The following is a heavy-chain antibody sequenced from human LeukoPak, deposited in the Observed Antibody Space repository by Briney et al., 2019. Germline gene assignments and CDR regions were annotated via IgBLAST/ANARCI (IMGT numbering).Heavy chain of an antibody. CDR3: ASGTVTHDFDY. CDR1: GGPISSGSYY. Sequence: SQTLSLTCTVSGGPISSGSYYWSWIRQPAGKGLEWIGRIYTSGSTNYNPSLRSRVTISVDTSKNQFSLKLSSVTAADTAVYYCASGTVTHDFDYWGQGTLVTVSS. J-gene: IGHJ4*02. V-gene: IGHV4-61*02. D-gene: IGHD4-11*01. CDR2: IYTSGST.